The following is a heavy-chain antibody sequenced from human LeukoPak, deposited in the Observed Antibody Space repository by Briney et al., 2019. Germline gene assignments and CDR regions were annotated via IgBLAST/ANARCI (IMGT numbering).Heavy chain of an antibody. D-gene: IGHD6-19*01. V-gene: IGHV1-2*04. CDR2: INPNSGGT. CDR1: GYTFTGYY. Sequence: GASVKVSCKASGYTFTGYYMHWVRQAPGQGLEWMGWINPNSGGTNYAQKFQGWVTMTRDTSISTAYMELSRLRSDDTAVYYCARADSIAVAEFDYWGQGTLVTVSS. J-gene: IGHJ4*02. CDR3: ARADSIAVAEFDY.